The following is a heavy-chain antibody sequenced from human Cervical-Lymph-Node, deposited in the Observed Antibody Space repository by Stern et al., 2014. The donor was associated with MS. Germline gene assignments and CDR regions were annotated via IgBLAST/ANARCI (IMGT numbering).Heavy chain of an antibody. Sequence: VQLVESGGGVVQPGTSLRLSCAVSGFTFSNYGMHWVRQAPGKGLEWVAVISYDADVKFYAYSVKGRFTISRDSPKNTMYLQLNSLKVEDTAVYCCAKKSVGTTGTTTAFDYWGQGTLVTVSS. CDR1: GFTFSNYG. D-gene: IGHD1-1*01. J-gene: IGHJ4*02. CDR3: AKKSVGTTGTTTAFDY. CDR2: ISYDADVK. V-gene: IGHV3-30*18.